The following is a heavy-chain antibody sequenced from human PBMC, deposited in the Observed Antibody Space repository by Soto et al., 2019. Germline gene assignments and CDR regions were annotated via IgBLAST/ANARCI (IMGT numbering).Heavy chain of an antibody. D-gene: IGHD2-2*01. CDR3: ATALGCRSTSCTLDY. Sequence: QVQLVQSGAEVKKPGSSVKVSYKASGGTFSSYAFSWVRQAPGQGLEWMGGIIPVSGAAHYAQKFQGRVTITADESTSTAYMELSSLSSQDTAVYYCATALGCRSTSCTLDYWGQGTRVIVSS. CDR2: IIPVSGAA. J-gene: IGHJ4*02. CDR1: GGTFSSYA. V-gene: IGHV1-69*01.